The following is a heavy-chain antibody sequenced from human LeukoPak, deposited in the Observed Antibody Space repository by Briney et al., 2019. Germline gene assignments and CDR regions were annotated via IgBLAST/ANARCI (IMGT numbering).Heavy chain of an antibody. D-gene: IGHD3-10*01. Sequence: PSETPSLTCTVSGASISSYYWNWIRQSPGKGLEWIGCLYPSGSTNYNPSLKSRVSISVDTSKNQFSLNLNSVAAADTAMYYCARLAIRSTWYFDRWGRGTLVTVSS. CDR1: GASISSYY. CDR2: LYPSGST. CDR3: ARLAIRSTWYFDR. V-gene: IGHV4-4*09. J-gene: IGHJ2*01.